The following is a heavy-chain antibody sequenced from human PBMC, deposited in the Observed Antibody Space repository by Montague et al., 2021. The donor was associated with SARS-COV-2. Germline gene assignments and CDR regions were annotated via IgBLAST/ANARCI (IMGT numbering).Heavy chain of an antibody. CDR3: ATLSRRTAAGTRDYFGLDA. Sequence: SETLSLTCRVSGDSISTSTWWTWVRQTPGKGLEWIGEIFHSGTINYNPSLKSRVSISVDKSNNQFSLRLSSLIAADTAVYYCATLSRRTAAGTRDYFGLDASGHGTT. J-gene: IGHJ6*02. CDR2: IFHSGTI. D-gene: IGHD6-13*01. CDR1: GDSISTSTW. V-gene: IGHV4-4*02.